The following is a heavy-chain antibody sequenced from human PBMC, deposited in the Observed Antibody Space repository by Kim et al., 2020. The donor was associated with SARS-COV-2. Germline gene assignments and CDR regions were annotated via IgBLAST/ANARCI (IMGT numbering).Heavy chain of an antibody. CDR3: VRIYARYYYYYMDV. Sequence: SETLSLTCSVSAGSISSSDYQWGWIRRAPGKGLELIGTISYIGRTHYNPSLKSRVTVSIDISKNQFSLNLSSVTAADTAVYYCVRIYARYYYYYMDVWGKGTTVTVSS. CDR2: ISYIGRT. V-gene: IGHV4-39*01. J-gene: IGHJ6*03. D-gene: IGHD3-16*01. CDR1: AGSISSSDYQ.